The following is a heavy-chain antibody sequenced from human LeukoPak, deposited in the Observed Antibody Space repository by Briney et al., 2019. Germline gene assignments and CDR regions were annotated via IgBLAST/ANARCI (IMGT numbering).Heavy chain of an antibody. CDR3: ARDRAPITIFGVVITPLGY. Sequence: ASVTVSCTTSGYLFTNYAMHWVRQAPGQRLEWVGWINTGNGDTEESQKFQGRLTITRDTSASTVYMELSSLRFEDTAVYYCARDRAPITIFGVVITPLGYWGQGTLVTVSS. J-gene: IGHJ4*02. CDR2: INTGNGDT. CDR1: GYLFTNYA. D-gene: IGHD3-3*01. V-gene: IGHV1-3*04.